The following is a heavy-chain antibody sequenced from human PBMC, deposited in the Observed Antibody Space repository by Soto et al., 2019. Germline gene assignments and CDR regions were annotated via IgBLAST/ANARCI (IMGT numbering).Heavy chain of an antibody. V-gene: IGHV1-46*01. D-gene: IGHD2-21*02. CDR3: ARDFRDPVVTAVSFDY. CDR2: INPSGGST. Sequence: ASVKVSCKASGYTFTSYYMHWVRQAPVQGLEWMGIINPSGGSTSYAQKFQGRVTMTRDTSTSTVYMELSSLRSEDTAVYYCARDFRDPVVTAVSFDYWGQGTLVTVSS. CDR1: GYTFTSYY. J-gene: IGHJ4*02.